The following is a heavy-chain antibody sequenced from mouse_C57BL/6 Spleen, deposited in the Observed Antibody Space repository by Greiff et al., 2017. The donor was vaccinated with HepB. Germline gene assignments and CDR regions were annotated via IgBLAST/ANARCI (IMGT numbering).Heavy chain of an antibody. J-gene: IGHJ4*01. CDR3: ARRGYYGSSPTYAMDY. D-gene: IGHD1-1*01. CDR2: IDPSDSYT. CDR1: GYTFTSYW. V-gene: IGHV1-50*01. Sequence: VQLQQPGAELVKPGASVKLSCKASGYTFTSYWMQWVKQRPGQGLEWIGEIDPSDSYTNYNQKFKGKATLTVDTSSSTAYMQLSSLTSEDSAVYYCARRGYYGSSPTYAMDYWGQGTSVTVSS.